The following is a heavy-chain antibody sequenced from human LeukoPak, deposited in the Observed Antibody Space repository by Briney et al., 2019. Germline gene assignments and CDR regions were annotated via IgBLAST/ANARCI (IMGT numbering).Heavy chain of an antibody. CDR1: GFTVSSNY. CDR3: ARGWSLLWFGESPLDV. CDR2: IYSGGST. J-gene: IGHJ6*04. V-gene: IGHV3-53*01. Sequence: GGSLRLSCAASGFTVSSNYMSWVRQAPGKGLEWVSVIYSGGSTYYADSVKGRFTISRDNSKNTLYLQMNSLRAEDTAVYYCARGWSLLWFGESPLDVWGKGTTVTVSS. D-gene: IGHD3-10*01.